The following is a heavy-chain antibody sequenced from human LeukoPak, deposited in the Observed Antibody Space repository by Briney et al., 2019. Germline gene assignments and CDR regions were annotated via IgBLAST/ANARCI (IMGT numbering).Heavy chain of an antibody. CDR1: GFTLDDHG. CDR2: IKWDGGRT. D-gene: IGHD6-6*01. CDR3: ASRKAARPLYYYMDV. V-gene: IGHV3-20*04. J-gene: IGHJ6*03. Sequence: GGSLRLSCAASGFTLDDHGMSWVRQAPGKGLEWVSGIKWDGGRTGYADSVKGRFTISRDNAKNSVYLQMNSLRAEDTAVYYCASRKAARPLYYYMDVWGKGTTVTVSS.